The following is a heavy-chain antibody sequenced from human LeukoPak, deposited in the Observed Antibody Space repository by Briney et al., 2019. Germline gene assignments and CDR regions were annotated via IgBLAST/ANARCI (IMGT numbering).Heavy chain of an antibody. CDR2: ISGSGDST. CDR3: AKDRGNIVVVPAAMVFDY. D-gene: IGHD2-2*01. CDR1: GFTFSSYA. Sequence: GGSLRLSCAASGFTFSSYAVSWVRQAPGKGLEWVSAISGSGDSTYYADSVKGRFTISRDNSKNTLYLQMNSLRAEDTAVYYCAKDRGNIVVVPAAMVFDYWGQGTLVTVSS. J-gene: IGHJ4*02. V-gene: IGHV3-23*01.